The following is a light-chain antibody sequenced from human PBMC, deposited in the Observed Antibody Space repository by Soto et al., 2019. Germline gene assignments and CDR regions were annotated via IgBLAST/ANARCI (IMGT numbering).Light chain of an antibody. CDR1: SSDVGGYDY. CDR2: EVN. Sequence: QSVLTQPASVSGSAGQSITISCTGTSSDVGGYDYVSWYQQHPGKVPKLIISEVNNRPSGVSHRFSGARSGNTASLTISRLQADDEADYYCTSYARGNSLLLGGGTQLTVL. J-gene: IGLJ2*01. CDR3: TSYARGNSLL. V-gene: IGLV2-14*01.